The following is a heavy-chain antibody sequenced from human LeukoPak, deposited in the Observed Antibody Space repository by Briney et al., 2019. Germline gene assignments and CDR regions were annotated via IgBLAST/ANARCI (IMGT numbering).Heavy chain of an antibody. Sequence: SETLSLTCTVSGGSISSSSYYWGWIRQPPGKGLEWIGSIYYSGSTYYNPSLKSRVTISVDTSKNQFSLKLSSVTAADTAVYYCARHKYYYDSSGYYHTGDFQHWGQGTLVTVSS. V-gene: IGHV4-39*01. CDR3: ARHKYYYDSSGYYHTGDFQH. CDR2: IYYSGST. D-gene: IGHD3-22*01. CDR1: GGSISSSSYY. J-gene: IGHJ1*01.